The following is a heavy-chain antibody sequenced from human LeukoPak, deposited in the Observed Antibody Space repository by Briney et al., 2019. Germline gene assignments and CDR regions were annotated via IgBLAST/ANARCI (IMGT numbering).Heavy chain of an antibody. CDR2: IIPIFGTA. V-gene: IGHV1-69*06. CDR3: ARGGDYDILTGYLPSNWFDP. Sequence: ASVKVSCKASGGTFSSYAISWVRQAPGQGLEGMGGIIPIFGTANYAQKFQGRVTITADKSTSTAYMELSSLRSEDTAVYYCARGGDYDILTGYLPSNWFDPWGQGTLVTVSS. D-gene: IGHD3-9*01. J-gene: IGHJ5*02. CDR1: GGTFSSYA.